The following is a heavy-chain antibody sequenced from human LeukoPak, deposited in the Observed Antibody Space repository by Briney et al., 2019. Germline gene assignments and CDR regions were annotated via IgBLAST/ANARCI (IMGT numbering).Heavy chain of an antibody. J-gene: IGHJ4*02. CDR3: ASTNALDY. Sequence: GGSLRLSCAASGFSFSSYWMSWVRQAPGKGLEWVANIKQDGSEQNYVDSVKGRFTLSRDNTKNSLYLQMNSLRAEDTAVYYCASTNALDYWGQGTLVTVSS. V-gene: IGHV3-7*01. CDR1: GFSFSSYW. CDR2: IKQDGSEQ. D-gene: IGHD2-2*01.